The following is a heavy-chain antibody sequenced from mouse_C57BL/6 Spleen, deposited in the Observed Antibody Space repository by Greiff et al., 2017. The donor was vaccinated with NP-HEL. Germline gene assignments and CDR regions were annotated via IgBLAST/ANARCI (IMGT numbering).Heavy chain of an antibody. CDR2: ISDGGSYT. CDR1: GFTFSSYA. V-gene: IGHV5-4*01. CDR3: ARERDTTVYAMDY. D-gene: IGHD1-1*01. Sequence: EVQVVESGGGLVKPGGSLKLSCAASGFTFSSYAMSWVRQTPEKRLEWVATISDGGSYTYYPDNVKGRFTISRDNAKTNLYLQMSHLKSEDTAMYYCARERDTTVYAMDYWGQGTSVTVSS. J-gene: IGHJ4*01.